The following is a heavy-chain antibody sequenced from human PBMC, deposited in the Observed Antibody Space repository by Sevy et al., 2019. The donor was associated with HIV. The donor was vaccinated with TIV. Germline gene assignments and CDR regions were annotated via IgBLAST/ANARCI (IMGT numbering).Heavy chain of an antibody. J-gene: IGHJ3*02. CDR3: ARDRAFMDYYSGSGSFGAFNI. Sequence: GGSLILSCAGSGFTFGDYALNWFRQAPGKGLEWVGFIRSKAYGGTTKNAASLKGRFTISRDDSKNTAYLEMSSLKIEDTAVYYCARDRAFMDYYSGSGSFGAFNIWGQGTMVTVSS. D-gene: IGHD3-10*01. V-gene: IGHV3-49*03. CDR1: GFTFGDYA. CDR2: IRSKAYGGTT.